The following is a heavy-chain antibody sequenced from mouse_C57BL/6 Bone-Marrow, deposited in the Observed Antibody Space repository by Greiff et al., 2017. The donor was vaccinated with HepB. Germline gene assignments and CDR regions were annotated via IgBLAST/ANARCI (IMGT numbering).Heavy chain of an antibody. CDR3: AERGLITTFSRFDY. CDR2: IYPGSGST. Sequence: VQLQQPGAELVKPGASVKMSCKASGYTFTSYWITWVKQRPGQGLEWIGDIYPGSGSTNYNEKFKSKATLTVDTSSSPAYMQLSSLTSEDSAVYYCAERGLITTFSRFDYWGQGTTLTVSS. CDR1: GYTFTSYW. D-gene: IGHD1-1*01. J-gene: IGHJ2*01. V-gene: IGHV1-55*01.